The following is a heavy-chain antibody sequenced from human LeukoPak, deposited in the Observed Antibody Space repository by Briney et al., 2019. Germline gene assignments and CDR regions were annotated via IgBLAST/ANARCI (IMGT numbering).Heavy chain of an antibody. CDR2: ISYSGSI. J-gene: IGHJ4*02. Sequence: PSETLSLTCTVSGGSISSYYWSWIRQPPGKGLEWIGYISYSGSINYNPSLKSRVTISVDTSKNQFSLKLSSVTAADTAVYYCARGSSGYSYGWGQGTLVTVSS. CDR3: ARGSSGYSYG. V-gene: IGHV4-59*01. D-gene: IGHD5-18*01. CDR1: GGSISSYY.